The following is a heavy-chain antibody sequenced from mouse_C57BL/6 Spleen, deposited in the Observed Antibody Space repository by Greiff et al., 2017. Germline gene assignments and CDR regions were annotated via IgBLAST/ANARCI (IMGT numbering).Heavy chain of an antibody. Sequence: QVQLKQSGPELVKPGASVKISCKASGYSFTSYYIHWVKQRPGQGLEWIGWIYPGSGNTKYNEKFKGKATLTADTSSSTAYMQLSSLTSEDSAVYYCARYNPAQALFDYWGQGTTLTVSS. J-gene: IGHJ2*01. D-gene: IGHD3-2*02. CDR2: IYPGSGNT. CDR1: GYSFTSYY. CDR3: ARYNPAQALFDY. V-gene: IGHV1-66*01.